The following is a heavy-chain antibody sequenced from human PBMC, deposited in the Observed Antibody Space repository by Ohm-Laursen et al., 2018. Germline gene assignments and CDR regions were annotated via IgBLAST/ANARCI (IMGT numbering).Heavy chain of an antibody. V-gene: IGHV3-33*06. CDR3: AKDMRTGYSYGYEFDY. CDR2: IWYDGSNK. Sequence: SLRLSCAASGFTFSRYGMHWVRQAPGKGLEWVAVIWYDGSNKYYADSVKGRFTISRDNSKNTLYLQMNSLRAEDTALHYCAKDMRTGYSYGYEFDYWGQGTLVTVSS. J-gene: IGHJ4*02. CDR1: GFTFSRYG. D-gene: IGHD5-18*01.